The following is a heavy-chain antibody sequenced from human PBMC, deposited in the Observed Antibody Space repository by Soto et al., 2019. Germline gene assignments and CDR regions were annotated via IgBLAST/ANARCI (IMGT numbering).Heavy chain of an antibody. D-gene: IGHD2-15*01. V-gene: IGHV3-13*04. CDR3: ARGQEVGARFFDS. CDR2: IGISGDT. J-gene: IGHJ4*02. CDR1: GFTFSKFD. Sequence: GGSLRLSCEASGFTFSKFDMHWVRQPTGKGLEWVSTIGISGDTYYAVSVKGRFTISRDNAKNSLSLQMNSLRAGDTALYFCARGQEVGARFFDSWGQGTKATVYS.